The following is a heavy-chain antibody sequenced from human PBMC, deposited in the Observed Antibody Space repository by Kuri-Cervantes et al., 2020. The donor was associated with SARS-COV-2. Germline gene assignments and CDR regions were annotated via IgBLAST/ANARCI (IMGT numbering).Heavy chain of an antibody. CDR1: GYTFTSYG. D-gene: IGHD6-13*01. V-gene: IGHV1-18*01. J-gene: IGHJ6*03. CDR3: ARASRLAAPYNYFYYYLDG. Sequence: ASVKVSCKASGYTFTSYGISWVRQAPGQGLEWMGWISAYNGNTNYAQKFQGRVTITADESTRTVYMELSSLRSGDTAVYYCARASRLAAPYNYFYYYLDGWGKGTTVTVSS. CDR2: ISAYNGNT.